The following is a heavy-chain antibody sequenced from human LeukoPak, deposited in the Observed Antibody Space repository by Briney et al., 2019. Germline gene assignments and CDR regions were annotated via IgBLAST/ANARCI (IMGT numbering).Heavy chain of an antibody. Sequence: GGSLRLSCAASGFTFSSYGMHWVRQAPGKGLEWVAVISYDGSNKYYADPVRGRFTISRDNSKNTLYLQMNSLRAEDTAVYYCATTLDRIVGATHFDYWGQGTLVTVSS. CDR2: ISYDGSNK. CDR3: ATTLDRIVGATHFDY. CDR1: GFTFSSYG. D-gene: IGHD1-26*01. V-gene: IGHV3-30*03. J-gene: IGHJ4*02.